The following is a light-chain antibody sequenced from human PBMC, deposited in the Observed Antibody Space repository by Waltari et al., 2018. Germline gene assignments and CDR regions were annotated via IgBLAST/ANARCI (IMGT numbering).Light chain of an antibody. J-gene: IGKJ1*01. CDR2: WAS. Sequence: DIVMTQSPDSLAVSLGERVTIHCKSSQSVLYSSNSQNSLVWYQQKPGQPPKLLIYWASARESWVPVRCSGSESGTDFTLTISSLQAEDVAVYYCQQYYDIPWTFGQGTKVEIK. CDR3: QQYYDIPWT. CDR1: QSVLYSSNSQNS. V-gene: IGKV4-1*01.